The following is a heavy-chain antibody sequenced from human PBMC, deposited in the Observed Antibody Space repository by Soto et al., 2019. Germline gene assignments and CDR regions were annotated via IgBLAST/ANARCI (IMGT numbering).Heavy chain of an antibody. CDR3: ARGPPFDY. CDR1: GDSISSNF. CDR2: IYSSGSS. Sequence: QVQLQESGPGLVKPSETLSLTCTVSGDSISSNFWSWLRQPAGKGLEWIGRIYSSGSSHYNPSLKSRLTMSVDTPNKQFSLKLSFVTAADTAVYFCARGPPFDYWGQGTLVTVSS. J-gene: IGHJ4*02. V-gene: IGHV4-4*07.